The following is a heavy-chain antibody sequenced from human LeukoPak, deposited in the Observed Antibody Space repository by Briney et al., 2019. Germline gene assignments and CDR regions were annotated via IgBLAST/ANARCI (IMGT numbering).Heavy chain of an antibody. CDR3: ARESGWYYFNY. CDR1: GFTFSTYE. D-gene: IGHD6-19*01. J-gene: IGHJ4*02. V-gene: IGHV3-48*03. Sequence: GRSLRLSCAASGFTFSTYEMNWVRQAPGKGLEWVSYISSSGSTIYYADSVKGRFTISRDNDKNSLYLQMNSLRAEDTAVYYCARESGWYYFNYWGQGTLVTVSS. CDR2: ISSSGSTI.